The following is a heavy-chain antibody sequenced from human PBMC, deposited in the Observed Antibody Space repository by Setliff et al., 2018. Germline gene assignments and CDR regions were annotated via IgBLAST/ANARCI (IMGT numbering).Heavy chain of an antibody. CDR2: ISAHNGNT. V-gene: IGHV1-18*01. CDR3: ARAGRFHYDTSGYYYDRDYYYYMDV. J-gene: IGHJ6*03. D-gene: IGHD3-22*01. Sequence: ASVKVSCKASGYTFISYGISWVRQAPGQGLEWMGWISAHNGNTNYAQKLQGRVTMTTDTSTTTAYMELRSLRPDDTAVYYCARAGRFHYDTSGYYYDRDYYYYMDVWGKGTTVTVSS. CDR1: GYTFISYG.